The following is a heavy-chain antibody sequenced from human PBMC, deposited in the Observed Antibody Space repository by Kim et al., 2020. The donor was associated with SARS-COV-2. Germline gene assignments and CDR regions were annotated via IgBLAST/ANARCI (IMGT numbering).Heavy chain of an antibody. V-gene: IGHV3-64*01. J-gene: IGHJ6*02. CDR2: ISSNGGST. CDR1: GFTFSSYA. Sequence: GGSLRLSCAASGFTFSSYAMHWVRQAPGKGLEYVSAISSNGGSTYYANSVKGRFTISRDNSKNTLYLQMGSLRAEDMAVYYCARARYGMDVWGQGTTVTV. CDR3: ARARYGMDV.